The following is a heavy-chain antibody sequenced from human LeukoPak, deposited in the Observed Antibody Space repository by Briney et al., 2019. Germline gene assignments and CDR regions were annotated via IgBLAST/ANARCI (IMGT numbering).Heavy chain of an antibody. V-gene: IGHV1-46*01. CDR2: INPTGGST. CDR3: AATVATIPTTDY. CDR1: GYTFISYQ. J-gene: IGHJ4*02. D-gene: IGHD5-12*01. Sequence: ASVKVSCKASGYTFISYQMHWVRQAPGQGLEWMGIINPTGGSTSHAQKFQGRVTMTRDTSTSTAYMELRSLRSDDTAVYYCAATVATIPTTDYWGQGTLVTVSS.